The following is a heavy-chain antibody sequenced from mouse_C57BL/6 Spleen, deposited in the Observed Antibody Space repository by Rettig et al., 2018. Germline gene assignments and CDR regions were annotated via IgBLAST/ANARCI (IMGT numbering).Heavy chain of an antibody. Sequence: GDTNYNGKFKGKATLTADKSSSTAYMQLSSLTSEDSAVYFCARIYDGYPYAMDYWGQGTSVTVSS. CDR2: GDT. V-gene: IGHV1-82*01. D-gene: IGHD2-3*01. J-gene: IGHJ4*01. CDR3: ARIYDGYPYAMDY.